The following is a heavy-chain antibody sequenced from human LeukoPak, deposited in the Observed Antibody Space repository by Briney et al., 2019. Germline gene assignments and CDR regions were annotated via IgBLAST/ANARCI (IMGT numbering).Heavy chain of an antibody. Sequence: GGSLRLSCAASGFTFSSYSMNWVRQAPGKGLEWVSAISGSGGSTYYADSVKGRFTISRDNSKNTLYLQMNSLRAEDTAVYYCAKGYYDFWSGYYPPLDYWGQGTLVTVSS. V-gene: IGHV3-23*01. J-gene: IGHJ4*02. CDR3: AKGYYDFWSGYYPPLDY. CDR1: GFTFSSYS. D-gene: IGHD3-3*01. CDR2: ISGSGGST.